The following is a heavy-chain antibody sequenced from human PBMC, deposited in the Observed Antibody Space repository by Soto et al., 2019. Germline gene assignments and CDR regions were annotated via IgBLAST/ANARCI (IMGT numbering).Heavy chain of an antibody. CDR3: AGQPTAGSYYDLGSYYYYYAMDV. J-gene: IGHJ6*02. D-gene: IGHD3-10*01. CDR2: IHYSGST. Sequence: SETLSLTCTVSGVSFSSYYWSWIRQPPGKGLEWIGYIHYSGSTSYNPSLKSRVAISVDTSKNQFSLKLSSVTAADTAVYYCAGQPTAGSYYDLGSYYYYYAMDVWGQGTTVT. V-gene: IGHV4-59*08. CDR1: GVSFSSYY.